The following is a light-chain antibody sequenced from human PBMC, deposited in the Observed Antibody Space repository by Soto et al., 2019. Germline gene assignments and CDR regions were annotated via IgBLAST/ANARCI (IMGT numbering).Light chain of an antibody. Sequence: QSVLTQPASVSGSPGQSITISCTGTSSDVGGYDYVSWYQQHPGKAPKLMIYEVSYRPSGVSNRFSGSKSGNTASLTISGLQAEDEADYYCSSYTSSSTLHWVFGGGTKLTVL. CDR1: SSDVGGYDY. V-gene: IGLV2-14*01. CDR3: SSYTSSSTLHWV. J-gene: IGLJ3*02. CDR2: EVS.